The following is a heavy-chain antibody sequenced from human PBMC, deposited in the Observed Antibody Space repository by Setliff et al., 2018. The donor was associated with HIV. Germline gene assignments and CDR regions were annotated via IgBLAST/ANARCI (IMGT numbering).Heavy chain of an antibody. CDR3: TTDLGSGRFSWNNN. V-gene: IGHV3-15*01. Sequence: LRLSCAAAGFTFSNAWMTWVRQAPGKGLEWVARIRNKKNGGTTYYAAPVEGRFTISRDDSKNTLSLQMNSLKTEDTAIYYCTTDLGSGRFSWNNNWGQGTLVTSPQ. D-gene: IGHD1-26*01. CDR1: GFTFSNAW. J-gene: IGHJ4*02. CDR2: IRNKKNGGTT.